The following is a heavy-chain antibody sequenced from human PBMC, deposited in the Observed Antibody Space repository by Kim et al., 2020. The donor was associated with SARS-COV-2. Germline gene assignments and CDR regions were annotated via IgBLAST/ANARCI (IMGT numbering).Heavy chain of an antibody. J-gene: IGHJ4*02. CDR3: ARVESRYDRSTREGRFDY. CDR2: INPNSGGT. CDR1: GYTFTGYY. V-gene: IGHV1-2*06. Sequence: ASVKVSCKASGYTFTGYYMHWVRQAPGQGLEWMGRINPNSGGTNYAQKFQGRVTMTRDTSISTAYMELSRLRSDDTAVYYCARVESRYDRSTREGRFDYWGQGTLVTVSS. D-gene: IGHD2-2*01.